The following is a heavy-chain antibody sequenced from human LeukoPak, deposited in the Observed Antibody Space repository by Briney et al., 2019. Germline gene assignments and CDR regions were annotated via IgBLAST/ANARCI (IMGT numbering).Heavy chain of an antibody. CDR3: ARRSSGLLWFGELAYYFDY. D-gene: IGHD3-10*01. CDR1: GGSISSSSYY. V-gene: IGHV4-39*07. Sequence: PSETLSLTCTVSGGSISSSSYYWGWIRQPPGKGLEWIGEINHSGSTNYNPSLKSRVTISVDTSKNQFSLKLSSVTAADTAVYYCARRSSGLLWFGELAYYFDYWGQGTLVTVSS. CDR2: INHSGST. J-gene: IGHJ4*02.